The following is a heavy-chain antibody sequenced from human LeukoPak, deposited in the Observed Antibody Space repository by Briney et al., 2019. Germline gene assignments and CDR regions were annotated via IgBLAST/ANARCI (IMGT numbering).Heavy chain of an antibody. Sequence: SETLSLTCTVSGGPISSSSYYWGWIRQPPGKGLEWIGSIYYSGSTYYNPSLKSRVTISVDTSKNQFSLKLSSVTAADTAVYYCARESIGIYYYYYYMDVWGKGTTVTVSS. J-gene: IGHJ6*03. CDR3: ARESIGIYYYYYYMDV. D-gene: IGHD1-1*01. CDR1: GGPISSSSYY. V-gene: IGHV4-39*07. CDR2: IYYSGST.